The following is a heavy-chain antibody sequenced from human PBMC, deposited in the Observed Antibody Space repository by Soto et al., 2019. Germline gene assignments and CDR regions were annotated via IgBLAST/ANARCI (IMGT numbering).Heavy chain of an antibody. J-gene: IGHJ4*02. CDR1: GGTFSSYA. D-gene: IGHD6-13*01. Sequence: SVKVSCKASGGTFSSYAISWVRQAPGQGLEWMGGIIPIFGTANYAQKFQGRVTITADKSTSTAYMELSSLRSEDTAVYYCARRTFPAAALDYWGQGTLVTVSS. CDR2: IIPIFGTA. V-gene: IGHV1-69*06. CDR3: ARRTFPAAALDY.